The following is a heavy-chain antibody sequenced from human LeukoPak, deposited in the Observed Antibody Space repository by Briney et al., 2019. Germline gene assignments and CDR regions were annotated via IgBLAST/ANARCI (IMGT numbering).Heavy chain of an antibody. V-gene: IGHV3-21*01. CDR3: ARDSGYSYGSDY. Sequence: KPGGSLRLSCAASGFTFSSCSMNWVRQAPGKGLEWVSSISSSSSYIYYADSVKGRFTISRDNAKNSLYLQMNSLRAEDTAVYYCARDSGYSYGSDYWGQGTLVTVSS. CDR2: ISSSSSYI. J-gene: IGHJ4*02. CDR1: GFTFSSCS. D-gene: IGHD5-18*01.